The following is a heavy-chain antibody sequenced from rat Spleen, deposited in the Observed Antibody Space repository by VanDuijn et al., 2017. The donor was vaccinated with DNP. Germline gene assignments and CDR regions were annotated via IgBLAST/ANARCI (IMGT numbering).Heavy chain of an antibody. Sequence: EVQLQESGPGLVKPSQSLSLTCSVTGYSITSNYWGWIRKFPGNKLEWMGSVNSAGNTNYNPSLKSRIPITRDTSKNQLFLQVNSVTTEDTATYHCARWPGYNPPYAMDAWGQGTSVTVSS. V-gene: IGHV3-3*01. CDR2: VNSAGNT. J-gene: IGHJ4*01. CDR3: ARWPGYNPPYAMDA. CDR1: GYSITSNY. D-gene: IGHD1-4*01.